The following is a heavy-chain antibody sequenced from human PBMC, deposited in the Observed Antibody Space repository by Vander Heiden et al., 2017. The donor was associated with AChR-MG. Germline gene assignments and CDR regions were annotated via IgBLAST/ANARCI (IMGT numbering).Heavy chain of an antibody. J-gene: IGHJ4*02. D-gene: IGHD3-16*01. Sequence: EMQLLESGGGLVQRGGSLGLSRAASGFAFRTYARSWVRQAPGKGLEWVSTISGSGGGTYYADSVKGRFTVSRDNSRNTLYLQMNSLRVEDTAVYYCAKVLRGGVVKEGTSFDYWGQGTLVTVSS. V-gene: IGHV3-23*01. CDR2: ISGSGGGT. CDR1: GFAFRTYA. CDR3: AKVLRGGVVKEGTSFDY.